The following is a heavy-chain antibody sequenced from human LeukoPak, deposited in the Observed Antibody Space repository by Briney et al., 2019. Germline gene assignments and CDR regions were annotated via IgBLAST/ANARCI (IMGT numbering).Heavy chain of an antibody. J-gene: IGHJ3*02. V-gene: IGHV3-30*04. CDR3: ARGTSSGWYSFGAFDI. D-gene: IGHD6-19*01. CDR1: GFTFSSYA. Sequence: GGSLRLSCAASGFTFSSYAMHWVRQAPGKGLEWVAVISYDGSNKYYADSVKGRFTISRDNSKNTLYLQMNSLRAEDTAVYYCARGTSSGWYSFGAFDIWGQGTMVTVSS. CDR2: ISYDGSNK.